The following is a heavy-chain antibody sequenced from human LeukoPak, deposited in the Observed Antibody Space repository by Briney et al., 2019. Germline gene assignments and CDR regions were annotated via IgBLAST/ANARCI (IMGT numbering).Heavy chain of an antibody. V-gene: IGHV3-23*01. CDR3: AKRVSYSSGSHFDY. Sequence: PGGSLRLSCAASGFTFSTYGMSWVRQAPGKGLEWVSVVSDGGGEAFYADSVKGRFTISRDNSKNTLYLQMNILTAEDSAIYYCAKRVSYSSGSHFDYWGQGAPVTVSS. CDR1: GFTFSTYG. J-gene: IGHJ4*02. CDR2: VSDGGGEA. D-gene: IGHD3-10*01.